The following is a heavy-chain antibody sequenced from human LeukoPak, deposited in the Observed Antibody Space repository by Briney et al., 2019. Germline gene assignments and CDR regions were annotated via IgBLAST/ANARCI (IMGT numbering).Heavy chain of an antibody. D-gene: IGHD3-10*01. CDR2: INPNSGGP. Sequence: VASVKVSCKASGYTFTGYYIHWVRQAPGQGLEWMGWINPNSGGPNYAQKFQGRVTMTRDTSINTAYMELSRLRSDDTAVYYCARDGVVRGVIIYWGQGTLVTVSS. J-gene: IGHJ4*02. CDR3: ARDGVVRGVIIY. V-gene: IGHV1-2*02. CDR1: GYTFTGYY.